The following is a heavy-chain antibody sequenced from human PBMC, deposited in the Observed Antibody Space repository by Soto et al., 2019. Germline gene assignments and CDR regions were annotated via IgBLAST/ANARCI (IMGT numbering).Heavy chain of an antibody. CDR3: AKDNAVVPYYFDY. J-gene: IGHJ4*02. D-gene: IGHD1-1*01. CDR2: MNPSNGNA. Sequence: ASVKVSCKASGYTFITYDINWVRQATGQGLEWMGWMNPSNGNAGYAQNFQGRVTMTRNTSISTAYMELSSLRSDDTAVYYCAKDNAVVPYYFDYWGQGTLVTVSS. V-gene: IGHV1-8*01. CDR1: GYTFITYD.